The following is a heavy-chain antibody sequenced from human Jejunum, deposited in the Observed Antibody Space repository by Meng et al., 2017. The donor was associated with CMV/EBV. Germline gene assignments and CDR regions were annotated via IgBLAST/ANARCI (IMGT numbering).Heavy chain of an antibody. J-gene: IGHJ4*02. CDR2: VSSVSSYT. CDR1: GFTFDDYY. D-gene: IGHD2-8*01. Sequence: VQLVGAGGCLVKPGWSLRISFAASGFTFDDYYMNWIRQAPGKGLEWVSSVSSVSSYTNYADSVKGRFTISRDNAKNSLYLQMNSLRAEDTAVYYCARDRYCTNGVCYTHFDSWGQGTLVTVSS. CDR3: ARDRYCTNGVCYTHFDS. V-gene: IGHV3-11*06.